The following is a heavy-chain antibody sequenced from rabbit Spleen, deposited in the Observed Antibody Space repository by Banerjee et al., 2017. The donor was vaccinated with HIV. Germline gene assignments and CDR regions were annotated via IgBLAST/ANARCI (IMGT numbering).Heavy chain of an antibody. Sequence: QQLEESGGGLVKPGGTLSLTCKASGIDFTTYYYMCWVRQAPGKGLEWIACIYVGTTETTYYATWAKGRFTISRASSTTVTLRMTSLTAADRAAYFCARDLVGVIGWNFYLWGPGTLVTVS. V-gene: IGHV1S40*01. CDR1: GIDFTTYYY. D-gene: IGHD1-1*01. J-gene: IGHJ4*01. CDR3: ARDLVGVIGWNFYL. CDR2: IYVGTTETT.